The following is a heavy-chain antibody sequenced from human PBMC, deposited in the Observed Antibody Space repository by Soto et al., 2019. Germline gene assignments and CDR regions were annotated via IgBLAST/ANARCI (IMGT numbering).Heavy chain of an antibody. V-gene: IGHV3-7*01. CDR2: IKQDGSEK. CDR1: GFTFSNAW. Sequence: GGSLRLSCAASGFTFSNAWMSWVRQAPGKGLEWVANIKQDGSEKYYVDSVKGRFTISRDNAKNSLYLQMNSLRAEDTAVYYCAREAGYSSYYGMDVWGQGTTVTVSS. J-gene: IGHJ6*02. CDR3: AREAGYSSYYGMDV. D-gene: IGHD5-18*01.